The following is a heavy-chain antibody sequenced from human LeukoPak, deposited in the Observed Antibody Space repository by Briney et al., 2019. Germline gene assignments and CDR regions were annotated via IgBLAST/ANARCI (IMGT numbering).Heavy chain of an antibody. J-gene: IGHJ5*02. V-gene: IGHV4-31*03. CDR3: ARDRSGGEMAKLGFDP. CDR1: GGSISSGGYY. D-gene: IGHD5-24*01. Sequence: SETLSLTCTVSGGSISSGGYYWSWIRQYPGKGLEWIGYIYYSGSTYYNPSLKSRVTISVDTSKNQFSLKLSSVTAADTAVYYCARDRSGGEMAKLGFDPWGQGTLVTVSS. CDR2: IYYSGST.